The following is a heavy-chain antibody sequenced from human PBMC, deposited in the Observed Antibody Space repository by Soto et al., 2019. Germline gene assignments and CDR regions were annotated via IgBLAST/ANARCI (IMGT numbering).Heavy chain of an antibody. CDR2: ISAYNGNT. D-gene: IGHD3-22*01. CDR1: GYTFTSYG. J-gene: IGHJ4*02. CDR3: ARDLHYYDSSGLDY. V-gene: IGHV1-18*01. Sequence: ASVKVSCKASGYTFTSYGISWVRQAPGQGLEWMGWISAYNGNTNYAQKLQGRVTMTTDTSTSTAYMELRSLRSDDTAVYYCARDLHYYDSSGLDYWGQGTLVTVSS.